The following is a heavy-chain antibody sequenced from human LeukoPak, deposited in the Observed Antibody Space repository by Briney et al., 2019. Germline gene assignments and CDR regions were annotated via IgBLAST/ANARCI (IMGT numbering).Heavy chain of an antibody. CDR2: IYYSGST. J-gene: IGHJ2*01. CDR1: GGSISSYY. V-gene: IGHV4-59*01. Sequence: PSETLSLTCTVSGGSISSYYWSWIRQPPGKGLEWIGYIYYSGSTNYNPSLKSRVTISVDTSKNQFSLKLSSVTAADTAMYYCARSLIQFGRLWYFDLWGRGTLVTVSS. CDR3: ARSLIQFGRLWYFDL. D-gene: IGHD3-10*01.